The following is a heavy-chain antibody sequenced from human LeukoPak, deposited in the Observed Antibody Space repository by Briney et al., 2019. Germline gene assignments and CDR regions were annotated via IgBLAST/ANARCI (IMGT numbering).Heavy chain of an antibody. CDR3: ARSQPLGWLRSDLYFDY. CDR2: ISFDGGNK. D-gene: IGHD5-12*01. Sequence: GGSLRLSCAASGFTFSSYGMHWVRQAPGKGLEWVAIISFDGGNKYYVDSVKGRFTISRDNAKNSLYLQMNSLRAEDTAVYYCARSQPLGWLRSDLYFDYWGQGTLVTVSS. J-gene: IGHJ4*02. CDR1: GFTFSSYG. V-gene: IGHV3-30*03.